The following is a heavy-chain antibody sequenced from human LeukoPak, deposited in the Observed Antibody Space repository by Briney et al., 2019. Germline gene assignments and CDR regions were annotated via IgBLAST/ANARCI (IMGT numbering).Heavy chain of an antibody. CDR1: GFTFDDYA. CDR3: VKESEDSSGWATRYYFDY. Sequence: QAGGSLRLSCATSGFTFDDYAMHWVRQAPGKGLEWVAGITWNSDNIDYAESVRGRFTISRDNAKNSLYLEMNSLRLEDTALYYCVKESEDSSGWATRYYFDYWGQGSLVTVSS. D-gene: IGHD6-19*01. V-gene: IGHV3-9*01. CDR2: ITWNSDNI. J-gene: IGHJ4*02.